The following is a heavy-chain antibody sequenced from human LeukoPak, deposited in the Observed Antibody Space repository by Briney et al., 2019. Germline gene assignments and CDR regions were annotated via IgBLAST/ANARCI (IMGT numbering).Heavy chain of an antibody. D-gene: IGHD5-24*01. Sequence: ASVKVSCKASGYTFTAYAMIWVRQAPGQGLEWMGWINTNTGNPTYAQGLTGRFVFSLDTSVSTAYLQISSLKAEDTAVYYCARVARRDGYNCEADYWGQGTLVTVSS. V-gene: IGHV7-4-1*02. J-gene: IGHJ4*02. CDR1: GYTFTAYA. CDR2: INTNTGNP. CDR3: ARVARRDGYNCEADY.